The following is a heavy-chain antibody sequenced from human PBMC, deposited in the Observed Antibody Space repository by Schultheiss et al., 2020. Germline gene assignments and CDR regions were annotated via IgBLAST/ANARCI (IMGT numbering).Heavy chain of an antibody. CDR2: IYPGDSDT. D-gene: IGHD6-19*01. CDR1: GDSFTSYW. Sequence: GESLKISCKGSGDSFTSYWIGWVRQMPGKGLEWMGIIYPGDSDTRYSPSFQGQVTISADKSISTAYLQWSSLKASDTAMYYCARHRIAVAGTVHYYGMDVWGQGTTVTVAS. CDR3: ARHRIAVAGTVHYYGMDV. J-gene: IGHJ6*02. V-gene: IGHV5-51*01.